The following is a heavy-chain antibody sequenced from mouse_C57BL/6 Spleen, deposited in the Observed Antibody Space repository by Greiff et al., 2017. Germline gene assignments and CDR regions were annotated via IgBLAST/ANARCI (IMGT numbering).Heavy chain of an antibody. CDR1: GYTFTSYW. J-gene: IGHJ1*03. CDR3: ARSRGYHWYFDV. Sequence: QVQLQQPGTELVKPGASVKLSCKASGYTFTSYWMHWVKQRPGQGLEWIGNINPSNGGTNYNAKFQSKATLTVDKSSSTAYMQLSSLTSEDSAVYYCARSRGYHWYFDVWGTGTTVTVSS. V-gene: IGHV1-53*01. CDR2: INPSNGGT. D-gene: IGHD2-2*01.